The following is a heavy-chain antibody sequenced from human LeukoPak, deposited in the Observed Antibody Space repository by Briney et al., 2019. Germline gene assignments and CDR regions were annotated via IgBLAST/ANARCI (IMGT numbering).Heavy chain of an antibody. Sequence: GASVKVSCKASGYTFTGYYMHWVRQAPGQGLEWMGWINPNSGGTNYAQKFQGRVTMTRDTSISTAYMELSRLRSDDTAVYYCARAPEYCSSTSCYNYYYYGMDVWGQGTTVTVS. D-gene: IGHD2-2*02. V-gene: IGHV1-2*02. CDR2: INPNSGGT. CDR1: GYTFTGYY. CDR3: ARAPEYCSSTSCYNYYYYGMDV. J-gene: IGHJ6*02.